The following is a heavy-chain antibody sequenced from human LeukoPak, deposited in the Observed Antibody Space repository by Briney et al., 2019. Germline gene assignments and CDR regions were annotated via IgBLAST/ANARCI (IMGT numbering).Heavy chain of an antibody. CDR1: GFTFSSYS. CDR2: ISSSSSYI. D-gene: IGHD3-22*01. Sequence: PGGSLRLSCAASGFTFSSYSMNWVRQAPGKGLESVSSISSSSSYIYYADSVKGRFTISRDNAKNSLYLQMNSLRAEDTAVYYCARDQYYYDSSGYYYYYYYMDVWGKGTTVTVSS. J-gene: IGHJ6*03. V-gene: IGHV3-21*01. CDR3: ARDQYYYDSSGYYYYYYYMDV.